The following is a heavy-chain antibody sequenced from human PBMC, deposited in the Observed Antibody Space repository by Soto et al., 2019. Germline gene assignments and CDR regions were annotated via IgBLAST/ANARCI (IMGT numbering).Heavy chain of an antibody. CDR1: GFTFSTYW. V-gene: IGHV3-7*04. CDR2: MNQDGGEK. Sequence: GGSLRLSCAASGFTFSTYWMTWFRQAPGKGLEWVADMNQDGGEKYYVDAVKGRFTISRDNAKTSLYLQMNSLRVEDTAVYYCARVHCSFSNCYRLDYGTDVWGPGTTVTVSS. J-gene: IGHJ6*02. D-gene: IGHD2-2*01. CDR3: ARVHCSFSNCYRLDYGTDV.